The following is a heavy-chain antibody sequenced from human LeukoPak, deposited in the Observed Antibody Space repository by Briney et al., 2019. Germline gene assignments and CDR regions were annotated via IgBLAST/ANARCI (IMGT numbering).Heavy chain of an antibody. CDR1: GFTFSSYS. V-gene: IGHV3-48*01. CDR3: AGGHGGAFDI. J-gene: IGHJ3*02. Sequence: SGGSLRLSCAASGFTFSSYSMNWVRQAPGKGLEWVSYISSSSSTIYYADSVKGRFTISRDNAKSSLYLQMNSLRAEDTAVYYCAGGHGGAFDIWGQGTMVTVSS. CDR2: ISSSSSTI. D-gene: IGHD3-16*01.